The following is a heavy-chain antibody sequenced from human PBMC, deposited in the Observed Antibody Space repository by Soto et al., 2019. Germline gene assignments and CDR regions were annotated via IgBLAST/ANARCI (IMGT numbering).Heavy chain of an antibody. CDR3: AHRPIVGAAI. CDR2: IYHSGST. D-gene: IGHD1-26*01. Sequence: QVQLQESGPGLVKPSGTLSLTCGVFGGSISNSNWWTWVRQPPGKGLEWIGEIYHSGSTNYNSSLMSRVTISLDKVNNQFSLKLTSVTTADTDVYYCAHRPIVGAAIWGQGTLVTVSS. V-gene: IGHV4-4*02. CDR1: GGSISNSNW. J-gene: IGHJ4*02.